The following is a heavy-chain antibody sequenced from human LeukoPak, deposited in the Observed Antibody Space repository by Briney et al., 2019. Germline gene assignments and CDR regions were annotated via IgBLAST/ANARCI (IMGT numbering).Heavy chain of an antibody. Sequence: GGPLRLSCAASGFTFSTFAMNWVRQAPGKGLEWVSNISGSGGTTYYADSVKGRFTISRDNAKNSLYLQMDSLRAEDTAVYYCARRWVVPDAIDYWGQGTLVTVSS. CDR1: GFTFSTFA. CDR3: ARRWVVPDAIDY. CDR2: ISGSGGTT. V-gene: IGHV3-23*01. J-gene: IGHJ4*02. D-gene: IGHD2-2*01.